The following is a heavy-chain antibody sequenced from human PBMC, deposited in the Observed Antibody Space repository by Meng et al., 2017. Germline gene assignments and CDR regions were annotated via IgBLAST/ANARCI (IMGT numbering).Heavy chain of an antibody. CDR2: ISSSGSTI. D-gene: IGHD5-12*01. CDR3: ARGYSGYDYSWLWDY. Sequence: GESLKISCAASGFTFSSYEMNWVRQAPGKGLEWASYISSSGSTIYYADSVKGRFTISRDNAKNSLYLQMNSLRAEDTTVYYCARGYSGYDYSWLWDYWGQGTLVTVSS. V-gene: IGHV3-48*03. J-gene: IGHJ4*02. CDR1: GFTFSSYE.